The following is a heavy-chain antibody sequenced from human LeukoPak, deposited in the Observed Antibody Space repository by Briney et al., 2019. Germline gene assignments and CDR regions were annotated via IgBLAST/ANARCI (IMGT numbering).Heavy chain of an antibody. CDR2: ISYDGSNK. D-gene: IGHD2-21*01. V-gene: IGHV3-30*03. J-gene: IGHJ4*02. Sequence: PGRSLRLSCAASGFTFSSYGMHWVRQAPGKGLEWVAVISYDGSNKYYADSVKGRFTISRDNSKNTLYLQMNSLRAEDTAVYYCARANSPFADYWGRGTLVTVSS. CDR1: GFTFSSYG. CDR3: ARANSPFADY.